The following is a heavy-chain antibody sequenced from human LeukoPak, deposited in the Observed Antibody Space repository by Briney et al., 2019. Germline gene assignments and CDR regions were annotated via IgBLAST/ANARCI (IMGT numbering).Heavy chain of an antibody. J-gene: IGHJ4*02. V-gene: IGHV1-69*06. CDR1: GGTFSNYA. CDR3: ARDFWSGQIPGDY. CDR2: IIPIFGTA. Sequence: ASVKVSCKASGGTFSNYAISWVRQAPGQGLEWMGGIIPIFGTANYAQKFQGRVTITADKSTSTAYMELSSLRSEDTAVYYCARDFWSGQIPGDYWGQGTLVTVSS. D-gene: IGHD3-3*01.